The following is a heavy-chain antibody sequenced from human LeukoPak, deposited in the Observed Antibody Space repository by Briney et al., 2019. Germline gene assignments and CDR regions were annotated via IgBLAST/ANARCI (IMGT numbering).Heavy chain of an antibody. CDR2: ISGRSTI. J-gene: IGHJ5*02. V-gene: IGHV3-48*01. CDR3: ARVVENA. CDR1: GFNFSTYS. Sequence: GSLRLSCAASGFNFSTYSMNWVRQAPGKGLEGVSYISGRSTIYYADSVKGRFTVSRDNVKNSLYLQMNSLRAEDTAVYYCARVVENAWGPGTLVTVSS. D-gene: IGHD2-2*01.